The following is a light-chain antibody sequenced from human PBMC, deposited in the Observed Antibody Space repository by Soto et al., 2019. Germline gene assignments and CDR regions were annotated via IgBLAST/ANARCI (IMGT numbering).Light chain of an antibody. V-gene: IGKV3-11*01. CDR3: QQRNTWPLT. CDR1: ESLGKT. CDR2: DVF. J-gene: IGKJ4*01. Sequence: EIVLTQSPATLSLSPGDRATLSCRASESLGKTLAWYQQKPGQAPRLLIYDVFKRVTGIPARFGGSGSGTDFTLTISSLEPEDFAVYYCQQRNTWPLTFGGGTKVEIK.